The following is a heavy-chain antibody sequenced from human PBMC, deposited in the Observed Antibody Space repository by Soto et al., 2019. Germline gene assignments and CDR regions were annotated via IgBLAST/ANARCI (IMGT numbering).Heavy chain of an antibody. CDR3: AKDCSGASCGFDI. D-gene: IGHD2-15*01. Sequence: XSVKVSCKASGYPFVKYGVIWVRQAPGQGLEWVGWISVYHGNTVHAQKFRGRVNMTTDTSTSTAYMELGSLKSDDTAIYYCAKDCSGASCGFDIWGQGTLVTVSS. J-gene: IGHJ4*02. CDR1: GYPFVKYG. V-gene: IGHV1-18*01. CDR2: ISVYHGNT.